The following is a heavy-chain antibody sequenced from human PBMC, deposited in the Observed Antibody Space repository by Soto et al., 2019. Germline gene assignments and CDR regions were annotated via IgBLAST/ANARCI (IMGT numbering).Heavy chain of an antibody. CDR2: IWYDGSNK. J-gene: IGHJ6*02. V-gene: IGHV3-33*01. D-gene: IGHD3-16*01. CDR1: GFTFSSYG. CDR3: ARDGDYYYYYGMDV. Sequence: PGGSLRLSCAASGFTFSSYGMHWVRQAPGKGLEWVAVIWYDGSNKYYADSVKGRFTISRDNSKNTLYLQMNSLRAEDTAVYYCARDGDYYYYYGMDVWGQGTKVTVSS.